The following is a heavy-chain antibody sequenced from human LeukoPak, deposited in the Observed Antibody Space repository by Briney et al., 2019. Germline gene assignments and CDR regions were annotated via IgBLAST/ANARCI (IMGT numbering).Heavy chain of an antibody. J-gene: IGHJ4*02. V-gene: IGHV1-69*06. CDR3: ARAVGYSSGWYFDY. CDR1: GGTFSSYA. CDR2: IIPIFGTA. D-gene: IGHD6-19*01. Sequence: ASVKVSCKASGGTFSSYAISWVRQAPGQGLEWMGGIIPIFGTANYAQKFQGRVTITADKSTSTGYMELSSLRSEDTAVYYCARAVGYSSGWYFDYWGQGTLVTVSS.